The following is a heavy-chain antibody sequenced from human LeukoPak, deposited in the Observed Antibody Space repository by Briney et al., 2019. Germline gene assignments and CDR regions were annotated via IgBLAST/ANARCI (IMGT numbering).Heavy chain of an antibody. CDR3: AKDHAIELRYFDWSLGASYYFDQ. V-gene: IGHV3-23*01. CDR1: GFTFASYA. CDR2: ITGSGGKT. Sequence: GSLRLSCAASGFTFASYAMGWVRQAPGKGLEWVSLITGSGGKTYSADSVKGRFTISRDTSNNTLFLQMNSLRAEDTAVYFCAKDHAIELRYFDWSLGASYYFDQWGQGTQVTVSS. D-gene: IGHD3-9*01. J-gene: IGHJ4*02.